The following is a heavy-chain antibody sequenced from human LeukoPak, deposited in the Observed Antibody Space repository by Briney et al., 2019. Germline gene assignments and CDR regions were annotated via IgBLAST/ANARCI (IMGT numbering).Heavy chain of an antibody. CDR3: AGSFGDVKNF. J-gene: IGHJ4*01. D-gene: IGHD3-10*01. CDR2: IKPDGSEK. V-gene: IGHV3-7*01. Sequence: GGSLRLSCAGSGFNFRDHWMSWLRQAPGKGPEWVAHIKPDGSEKYYVDSVKGRFIISRDDARNSLSLQMNSLRAEDTAVYYCAGSFGDVKNFWGQETLVTVSS. CDR1: GFNFRDHW.